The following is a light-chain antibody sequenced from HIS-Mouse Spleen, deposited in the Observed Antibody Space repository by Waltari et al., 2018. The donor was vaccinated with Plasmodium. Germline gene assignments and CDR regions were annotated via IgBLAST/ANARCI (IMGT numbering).Light chain of an antibody. Sequence: EIVMTQSPATLSVSPGERATLSCRASQSVSSNLAWYQQKPGQAPMVLIYGASTRATGIPDRCSGSGSGTEFTLTISSLQSEDFAVYYCQQYNNWSFTFGPGTKVDSK. V-gene: IGKV3-15*01. J-gene: IGKJ3*01. CDR2: GAS. CDR1: QSVSSN. CDR3: QQYNNWSFT.